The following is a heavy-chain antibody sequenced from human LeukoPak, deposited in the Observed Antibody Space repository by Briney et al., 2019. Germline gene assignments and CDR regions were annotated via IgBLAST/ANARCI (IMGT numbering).Heavy chain of an antibody. CDR1: GFTFSSYS. D-gene: IGHD2-15*01. Sequence: GGSLRLSCAAPGFTFSSYSMNWVRQAPGKGLEWVAVIWYDGSNKYYADSVKGRFTISRDNSKNTLYLQMNTLRAEDTAVYYCAKEGGCSGGTCYLDYWGQGTLVTASS. V-gene: IGHV3-33*06. CDR3: AKEGGCSGGTCYLDY. J-gene: IGHJ4*02. CDR2: IWYDGSNK.